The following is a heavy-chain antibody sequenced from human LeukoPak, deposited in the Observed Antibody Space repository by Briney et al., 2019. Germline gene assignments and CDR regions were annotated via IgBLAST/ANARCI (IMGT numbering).Heavy chain of an antibody. CDR1: GGTFSSYA. V-gene: IGHV1-69*04. Sequence: SVKVSCKASGGTFSSYAISWVRQAPGQGLEWMGRIIPILGIANYAQKFQGRVTITADKSTSTAYMELSNLRSEDTAVYYCASHESVGATTPNDYWGQGTLVTVSS. D-gene: IGHD1-26*01. CDR3: ASHESVGATTPNDY. CDR2: IIPILGIA. J-gene: IGHJ4*02.